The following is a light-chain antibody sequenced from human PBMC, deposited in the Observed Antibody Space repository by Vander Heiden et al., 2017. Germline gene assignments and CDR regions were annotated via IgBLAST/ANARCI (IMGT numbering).Light chain of an antibody. V-gene: IGLV1-47*02. CDR3: AACDDSRRTV. CDR2: SNK. Sequence: QSVLTQPPSASGFPGHSVTMSCSGGSSSVGNNEVDWYQQLPGTAPKLLIDSNKRRPAGVPARFSGSKSGTSASLAISGRGSEDEADYYCAACDDSRRTVFGGGTKLTVL. CDR1: SSSVGNNE. J-gene: IGLJ3*02.